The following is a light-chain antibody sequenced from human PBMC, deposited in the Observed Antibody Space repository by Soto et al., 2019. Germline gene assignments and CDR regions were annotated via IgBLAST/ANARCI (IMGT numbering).Light chain of an antibody. V-gene: IGLV2-14*01. CDR3: SSYTTSRTWL. J-gene: IGLJ3*02. CDR2: EVS. Sequence: QSALTQPASVSGSPGQSITISCTGTSSDVGNYNYVSWYQHHPGKAPKLMIYEVSYRPSWVSVRFSGSKSGNTASRTISGLQAEDEANYYCSSYTTSRTWLFGGGTKLTVL. CDR1: SSDVGNYNY.